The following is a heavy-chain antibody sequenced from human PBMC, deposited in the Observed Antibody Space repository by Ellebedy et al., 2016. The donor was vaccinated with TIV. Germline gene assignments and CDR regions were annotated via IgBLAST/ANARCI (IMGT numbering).Heavy chain of an antibody. V-gene: IGHV3-7*03. CDR1: GFTFSSYW. CDR2: IKQDGSKR. CDR3: ASWDFDY. Sequence: PGGSLRLSCAASGFTFSSYWMSWVRQAPGKGLEWVANIKQDGSKRFYVDSVKGRITISRDNAKNSLYLQMNNLRAEDTAVYWCASWDFDYWGQGTLVTVSS. D-gene: IGHD7-27*01. J-gene: IGHJ4*02.